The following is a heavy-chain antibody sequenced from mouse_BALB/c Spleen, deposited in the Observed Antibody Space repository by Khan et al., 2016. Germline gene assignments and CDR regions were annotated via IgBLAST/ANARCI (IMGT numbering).Heavy chain of an antibody. CDR1: GYTFSSYW. D-gene: IGHD2-14*01. CDR3: ASLYYRYTWFAY. J-gene: IGHJ3*01. Sequence: QLQQSGAELMKPGASVKISCKATGYTFSSYWIEWVKQRPGHGLEWIGEILPGSGSTNYNEKFKGKATFTADTSSNTAYMQLSSLTSEDSAVYYCASLYYRYTWFAYWGQGTLVTVSA. CDR2: ILPGSGST. V-gene: IGHV1-9*01.